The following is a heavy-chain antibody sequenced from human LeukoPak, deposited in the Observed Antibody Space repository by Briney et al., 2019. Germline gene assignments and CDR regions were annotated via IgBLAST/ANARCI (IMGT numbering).Heavy chain of an antibody. J-gene: IGHJ6*02. Sequence: ASVKVSCKASGYTFTSYGISWVRQAPGQGLEWMGWISAYNGNTNYAYKLQGRGAITTNTSTITAYMELRSLRSDDTAVYYCARDPVRYFDWLRVHYYYYGMDVWGQGTTVTVSS. V-gene: IGHV1-18*01. CDR2: ISAYNGNT. CDR1: GYTFTSYG. D-gene: IGHD3-9*01. CDR3: ARDPVRYFDWLRVHYYYYGMDV.